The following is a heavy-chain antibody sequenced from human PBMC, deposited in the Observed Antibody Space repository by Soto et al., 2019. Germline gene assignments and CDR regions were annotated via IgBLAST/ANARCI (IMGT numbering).Heavy chain of an antibody. Sequence: GGSLRLSCATSGFSFSGYGMHWVRQAPGKGLEWVAVISHYETKKYFEDSVKGRFTISRDNSKNTVYLQLNSLRPEDTAVYYCAKDWVGGSNRYQLDKWGQGTLVTVSS. CDR1: GFSFSGYG. CDR2: ISHYETKK. CDR3: AKDWVGGSNRYQLDK. J-gene: IGHJ4*02. D-gene: IGHD1-26*01. V-gene: IGHV3-30*18.